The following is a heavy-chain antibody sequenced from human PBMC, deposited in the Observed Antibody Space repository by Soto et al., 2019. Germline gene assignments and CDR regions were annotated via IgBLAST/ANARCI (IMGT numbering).Heavy chain of an antibody. CDR2: IIPIFGTA. Sequence: SVKVSCKASGGTFSSYAISWVRQAPGQGLEWMGGIIPIFGTANYAQKFQGRVTITADESTSTAYMELSGLRPDDTAVYYCARRKERSGPHYFDYWGQGSQVTVSS. CDR3: ARRKERSGPHYFDY. J-gene: IGHJ4*02. CDR1: GGTFSSYA. V-gene: IGHV1-69*13. D-gene: IGHD6-25*01.